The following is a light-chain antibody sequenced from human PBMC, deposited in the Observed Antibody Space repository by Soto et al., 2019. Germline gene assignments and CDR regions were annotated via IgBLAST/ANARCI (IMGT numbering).Light chain of an antibody. J-gene: IGLJ3*02. CDR3: CSYAHSTMV. Sequence: QSALTQPASVSGSLGQSITISCTGTSSDVGGYKFVSWYQHPPGIAPKLLIYEGIKRPSGISNRFSASKSGSTASLTISGLQVADAADYYCCSYAHSTMVFGGGTKLTVL. CDR1: SSDVGGYKF. V-gene: IGLV2-23*01. CDR2: EGI.